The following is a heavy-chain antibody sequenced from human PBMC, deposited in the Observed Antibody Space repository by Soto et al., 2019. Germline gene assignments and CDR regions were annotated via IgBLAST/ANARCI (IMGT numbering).Heavy chain of an antibody. CDR1: GFTFSSYA. V-gene: IGHV3-23*01. D-gene: IGHD2-15*01. CDR3: AKEVSRIVVVDATIDY. Sequence: GGSLRLSCAASGFTFSSYAMSWVRQAPGKGLEWVSAISGSGGSTYYADSVKGRFTISRDNSKNTLYLQMNSLRAEDTAVYYCAKEVSRIVVVDATIDYWGQGTLVTVSS. J-gene: IGHJ4*02. CDR2: ISGSGGST.